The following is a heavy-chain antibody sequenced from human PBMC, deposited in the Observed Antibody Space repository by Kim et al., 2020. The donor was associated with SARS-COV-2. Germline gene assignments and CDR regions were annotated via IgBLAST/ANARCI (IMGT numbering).Heavy chain of an antibody. CDR2: IYYSGST. V-gene: IGHV4-39*07. CDR3: ARDKAFGFDWLLRAFDY. D-gene: IGHD3-9*01. Sequence: SETLSLTCTVSGGSISSSSYYWGWIRQPPGKGLEWIGSIYYSGSTYYNQSLKSRVTISVDTSKNQFSLKLSSVTAADTAVYYCARDKAFGFDWLLRAFDYWGQGTLVTVSS. CDR1: GGSISSSSYY. J-gene: IGHJ4*02.